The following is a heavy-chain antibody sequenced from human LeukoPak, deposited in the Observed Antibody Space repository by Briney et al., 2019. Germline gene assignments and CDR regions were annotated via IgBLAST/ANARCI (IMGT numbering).Heavy chain of an antibody. Sequence: SETLSLTCTVSGGSISSSTYYWGWIRQPPVKGLEWIGSIYNSGSTYYNPSLKSRVTISVDTSKNQFSLRLSSVTAADTAVYYCARPYSGWYGGGYFDYWGQGTQVTVSS. D-gene: IGHD6-19*01. CDR2: IYNSGST. CDR1: GGSISSSTYY. V-gene: IGHV4-39*01. CDR3: ARPYSGWYGGGYFDY. J-gene: IGHJ4*02.